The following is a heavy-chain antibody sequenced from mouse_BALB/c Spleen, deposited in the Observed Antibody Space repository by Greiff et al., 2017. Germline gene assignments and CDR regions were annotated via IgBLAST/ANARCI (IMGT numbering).Heavy chain of an antibody. V-gene: IGHV3-2*02. Sequence: EVKLQESGPGLVKPSQSLSLTCTVTGYSITSDYAWNWIRQFPGNKLEWMGYISYSGSTSYNPSLKSRISITRDTSKNQFFLQLNSVTTEDTATYYCARFRWDEDYAMDYWGQGTSVTVSS. CDR1: GYSITSDYA. D-gene: IGHD4-1*01. CDR3: ARFRWDEDYAMDY. CDR2: ISYSGST. J-gene: IGHJ4*01.